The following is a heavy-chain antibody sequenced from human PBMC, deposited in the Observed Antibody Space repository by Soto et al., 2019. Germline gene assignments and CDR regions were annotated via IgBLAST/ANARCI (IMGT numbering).Heavy chain of an antibody. Sequence: SETLSLTCTVSGGSISSGDYYWSWIRQHPGKGLEWIGYIYYSGSTYYNPSLKSRVTISVDTSKNQFSLKLSSVTAADTAVYYFYCLGKLGYCCSTSSPDFDNWGQRTMVTVSS. CDR1: GGSISSGDYY. J-gene: IGHJ4*02. CDR2: IYYSGST. CDR3: YCLGKLGYCCSTSSPDFDN. D-gene: IGHD2-2*01. V-gene: IGHV4-31*03.